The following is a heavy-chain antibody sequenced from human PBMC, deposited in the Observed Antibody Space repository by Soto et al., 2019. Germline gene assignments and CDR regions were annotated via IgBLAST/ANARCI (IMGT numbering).Heavy chain of an antibody. CDR1: ENTFTNFF. D-gene: IGHD4-17*01. CDR2: VNPTFGVT. Sequence: ASVKVSCKASENTFTNFFFHWVRQAPGRSLEWLGMVNPTFGVTKYEQRFQGRLSMTGDTSTSTLFLEVRGLTSNDTALYFCARVTYGDYNFLDSWGQGTLVTVSS. J-gene: IGHJ5*01. V-gene: IGHV1-46*01. CDR3: ARVTYGDYNFLDS.